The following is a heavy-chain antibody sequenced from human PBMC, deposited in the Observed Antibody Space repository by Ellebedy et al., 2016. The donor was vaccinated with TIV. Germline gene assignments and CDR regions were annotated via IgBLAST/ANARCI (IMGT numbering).Heavy chain of an antibody. V-gene: IGHV3-33*01. J-gene: IGHJ3*02. CDR1: GFTFSFYG. CDR3: ARIGNSGSYPDAFDI. D-gene: IGHD1-26*01. Sequence: PGGSLRLSCVASGFTFSFYGMHWVRQAPGKGLEWVAIIWYDGSVKYYEDSVKGRFSISRDNSKNTLYLQMNSLRAEDTAVYYCARIGNSGSYPDAFDIWGQGTMVTVSS. CDR2: IWYDGSVK.